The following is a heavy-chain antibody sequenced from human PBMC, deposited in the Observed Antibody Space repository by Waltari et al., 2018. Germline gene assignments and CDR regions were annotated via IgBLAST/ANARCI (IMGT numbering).Heavy chain of an antibody. J-gene: IGHJ4*02. CDR1: GFIFSSWG. CDR3: TRDVYGSGGDYFEP. D-gene: IGHD6-19*01. CDR2: ISSGSTYI. Sequence: QLEESGGGLVKSGGSLRLSCSASGFIFSSWGMNWVRQAPGKGLGLNTSISSGSTYIFYADAVRGRFTISRDDAKDSLYLKADSLRAEDTGVYYCTRDVYGSGGDYFEPWGQGTLVTVSS. V-gene: IGHV3-21*02.